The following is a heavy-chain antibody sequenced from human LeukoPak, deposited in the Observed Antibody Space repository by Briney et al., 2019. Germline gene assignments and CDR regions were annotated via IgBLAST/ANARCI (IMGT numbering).Heavy chain of an antibody. J-gene: IGHJ4*02. D-gene: IGHD6-6*01. Sequence: SETLSLSCSVSGVPISSRSYYWGWIRQPPGKGLEWIGRIYTSGSTSYNPSLESRVTISIDTSKNQFSLNLNSVTAADTAVYYCARGGGSSPSYWGQGTLVTVDS. CDR2: IYTSGST. CDR3: ARGGGSSPSY. CDR1: GVPISSRSYY. V-gene: IGHV4-39*07.